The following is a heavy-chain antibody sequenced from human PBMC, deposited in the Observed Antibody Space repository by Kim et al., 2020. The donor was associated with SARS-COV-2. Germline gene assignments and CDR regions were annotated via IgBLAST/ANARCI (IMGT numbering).Heavy chain of an antibody. D-gene: IGHD3-22*01. J-gene: IGHJ6*02. V-gene: IGHV3-11*05. CDR1: GFTFSDYY. CDR2: ISSSSSYT. Sequence: GGSLRLSCAASGFTFSDYYMSWIRQAPGKGLEWVSYISSSSSYTNYADSVKGRFTISRDNAKNSLYLQMNSLRAEDTTVYYCARDHAYDSSGYYYVVDYYYGMDVWGQGTTVTVSS. CDR3: ARDHAYDSSGYYYVVDYYYGMDV.